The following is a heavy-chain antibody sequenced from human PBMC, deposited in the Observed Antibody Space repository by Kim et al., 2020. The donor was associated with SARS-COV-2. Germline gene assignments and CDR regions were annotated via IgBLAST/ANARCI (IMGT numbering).Heavy chain of an antibody. D-gene: IGHD6-13*01. V-gene: IGHV3-21*01. CDR3: VRDRSAAAEREFDY. Sequence: GGSLRLSCAASGFTFSSYSMNWVRQAPGKGLEWVSSISSSSSFIYYADSVKRRFTISRDNAKNSVYLQMNSLRAEDTAVYYCVRDRSAAAEREFDYWGQGTLGAVAS. J-gene: IGHJ4*02. CDR2: ISSSSSFI. CDR1: GFTFSSYS.